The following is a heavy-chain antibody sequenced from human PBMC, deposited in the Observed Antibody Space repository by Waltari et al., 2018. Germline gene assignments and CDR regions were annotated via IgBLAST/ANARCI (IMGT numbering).Heavy chain of an antibody. J-gene: IGHJ4*02. CDR1: GFTVSSNS. CDR2: IYSGGST. Sequence: EVQLVESGGGLIQPGGSLRLSCAASGFTVSSNSMSWVRQAPGKGLEWVSVIYSGGSTYYADSVKGRFTISRDNSKNTLYLQMNSLRAEDTAVYYCARTGAGDSSGYYDYWGQGTLVTVSS. CDR3: ARTGAGDSSGYYDY. V-gene: IGHV3-53*01. D-gene: IGHD3-22*01.